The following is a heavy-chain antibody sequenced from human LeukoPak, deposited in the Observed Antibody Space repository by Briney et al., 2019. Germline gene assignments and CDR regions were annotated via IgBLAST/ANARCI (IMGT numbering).Heavy chain of an antibody. J-gene: IGHJ3*02. V-gene: IGHV4-30-2*01. CDR2: IYHSGST. Sequence: PSQTLSLTCAVSGASVSTGGYSWSWIRQPPGKALEWIGYIYHSGSTYYNPSHKSRVTISVDGSRNQFSLKLSSVTAADTAVYYCARVGGEQWLVNDAFDIWGQGTMVTVSS. CDR1: GASVSTGGYS. CDR3: ARVGGEQWLVNDAFDI. D-gene: IGHD6-19*01.